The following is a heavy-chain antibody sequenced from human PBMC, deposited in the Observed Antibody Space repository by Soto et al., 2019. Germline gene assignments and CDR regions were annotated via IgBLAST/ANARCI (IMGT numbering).Heavy chain of an antibody. D-gene: IGHD3-22*01. Sequence: SVKVSCKASGYTFTSYYMHWVRQAPGQGLEWMGIINPSGGSTSYAQKFQGRVTMTRDTSTSTVYMELSSLRSEDTAVYYCAMVSETICQRHYGRDVSGQGTTGIVSS. CDR2: INPSGGST. J-gene: IGHJ6*01. V-gene: IGHV1-46*01. CDR3: AMVSETICQRHYGRDV. CDR1: GYTFTSYY.